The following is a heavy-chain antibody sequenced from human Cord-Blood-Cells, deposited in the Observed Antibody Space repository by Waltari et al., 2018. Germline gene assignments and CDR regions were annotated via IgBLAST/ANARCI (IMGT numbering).Heavy chain of an antibody. CDR2: LDPEDGET. CDR1: GYTLPESS. J-gene: IGHJ6*02. V-gene: IGHV1-24*01. CDR3: ATDRGGSSWYYYGMDV. Sequence: QVQLVQSGAEVKKPGASVKVSCKVAGYTLPESSMNWVRQAPGKGLEWMGGLDPEDGETIYAQKFQGRVTMTEDTSTDTAYMELSSLRSEDTAVYYCATDRGGSSWYYYGMDVWGQGTTVTVSS. D-gene: IGHD6-13*01.